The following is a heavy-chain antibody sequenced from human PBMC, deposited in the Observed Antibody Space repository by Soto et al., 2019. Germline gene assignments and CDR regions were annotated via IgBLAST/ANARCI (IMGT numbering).Heavy chain of an antibody. CDR2: IYPGDSGT. J-gene: IGHJ6*02. V-gene: IGHV5-51*01. Sequence: GESLTISCKGSGYSFTSYWIGWVRQMPGKGLEWMGIIYPGDSGTRYSPSFQGQVTISADKSISTAYLQWSSLKASDTAMYYCARTSAAGKYYYGMDVWGQGTTGTVSS. CDR1: GYSFTSYW. D-gene: IGHD6-13*01. CDR3: ARTSAAGKYYYGMDV.